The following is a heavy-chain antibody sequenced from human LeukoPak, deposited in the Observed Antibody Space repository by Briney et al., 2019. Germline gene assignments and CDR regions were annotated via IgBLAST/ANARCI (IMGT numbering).Heavy chain of an antibody. CDR3: ATNAYSGILNRGNWFDP. D-gene: IGHD1-26*01. CDR2: FDPEDGET. J-gene: IGHJ5*02. Sequence: ASVKVSCKVSGYTLTELSMHWVRQAPGKGLEWMGGFDPEDGETIYAQKFQGRVTMTEDTPTDTAYMELSSLRSEDTAVYYCATNAYSGILNRGNWFDPWGQGTLVTVSS. CDR1: GYTLTELS. V-gene: IGHV1-24*01.